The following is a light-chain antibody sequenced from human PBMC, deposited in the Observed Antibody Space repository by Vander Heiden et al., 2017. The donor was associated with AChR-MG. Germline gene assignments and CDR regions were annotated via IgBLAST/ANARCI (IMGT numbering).Light chain of an antibody. J-gene: IGLJ1*01. CDR3: QVWDSSSDYV. V-gene: IGLV3-21*04. CDR1: NVISII. CDR2: YTR. Sequence: SYVLTQPPSVSVAPGKTAKITRGGDNVISIIVQWSAEKPGQAPVLVIYYTRDRPSGIPERFSGSKSGTTATLTITRVEAGDEADYYCQVWDSSSDYVFGPGTKVTVL.